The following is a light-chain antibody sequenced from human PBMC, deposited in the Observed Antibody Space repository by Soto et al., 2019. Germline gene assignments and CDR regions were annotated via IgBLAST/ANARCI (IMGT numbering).Light chain of an antibody. V-gene: IGKV1-6*01. CDR3: LQDYNYPYS. CDR1: QVIIND. Sequence: AIQMTQSPSSLAASLGYRLTITFRASQVIINDLACCQQKPGKAPKLLIYAASSLQSGVPSRFSGSGSGTDFALTIGSLQPEDFATYFCLQDYNYPYSFGQGTKVDIK. J-gene: IGKJ2*01. CDR2: AAS.